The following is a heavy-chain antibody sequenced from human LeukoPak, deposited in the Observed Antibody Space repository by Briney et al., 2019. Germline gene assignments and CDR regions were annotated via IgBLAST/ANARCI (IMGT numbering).Heavy chain of an antibody. CDR1: GGSISSGGYS. J-gene: IGHJ3*02. CDR2: IYYSGST. V-gene: IGHV4-39*07. Sequence: SETLSLTCAVSGGSISSGGYSWSWIRQPPGKGLEWIGSIYYSGSTYYNPSLKSRVTISVDTSKNQFSLKLSSVTAADTAVYYCARDGYDIYPDAFDIWGQGTMVTVSS. CDR3: ARDGYDIYPDAFDI. D-gene: IGHD3-9*01.